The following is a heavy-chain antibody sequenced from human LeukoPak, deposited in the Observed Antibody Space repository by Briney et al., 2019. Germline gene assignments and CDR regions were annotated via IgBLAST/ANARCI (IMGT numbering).Heavy chain of an antibody. CDR3: ARDPLFGSYGMDV. J-gene: IGHJ6*02. Sequence: SSETLSLTCTVSGGSISSYYWSWIRQPPGKGLERIGYIYYSGSTNYNPSLKSRVTISVDTSKNQFSLKLSSVTAADTAVYYCARDPLFGSYGMDVWGQGTTVTVSS. D-gene: IGHD3-3*01. CDR2: IYYSGST. V-gene: IGHV4-59*01. CDR1: GGSISSYY.